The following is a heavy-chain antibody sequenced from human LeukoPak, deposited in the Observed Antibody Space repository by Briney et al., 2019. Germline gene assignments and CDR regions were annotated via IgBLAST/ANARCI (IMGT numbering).Heavy chain of an antibody. Sequence: GGSLRLSCAASGFTFSSYSMNWVRQAPGKGLEWVSYISSGNSIYYADSVKGRFTISRDNAKNSLYLQMNSLRDEDTAVYYCARDWSLAFDIWGQGTVVSVSS. V-gene: IGHV3-48*02. CDR2: ISSGNSI. CDR1: GFTFSSYS. D-gene: IGHD3-3*01. J-gene: IGHJ3*02. CDR3: ARDWSLAFDI.